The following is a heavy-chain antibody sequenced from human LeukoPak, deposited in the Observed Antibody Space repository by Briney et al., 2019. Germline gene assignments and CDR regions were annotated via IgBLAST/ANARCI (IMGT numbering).Heavy chain of an antibody. D-gene: IGHD3-3*01. Sequence: QTGGSLRLSCAASGFIFTNYWMTWVRQAPGKGLEWVATIKEDGSDKHYVDSVKGRFTISRDNAKNSLFLQMSSLRADDTAVYYCATWGSIFGVTFFDYWGQGTLVTVSS. J-gene: IGHJ4*02. CDR3: ATWGSIFGVTFFDY. V-gene: IGHV3-7*01. CDR1: GFIFTNYW. CDR2: IKEDGSDK.